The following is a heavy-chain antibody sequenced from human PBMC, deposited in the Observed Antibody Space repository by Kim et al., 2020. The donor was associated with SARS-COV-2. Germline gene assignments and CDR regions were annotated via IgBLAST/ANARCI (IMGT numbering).Heavy chain of an antibody. D-gene: IGHD3-10*01. J-gene: IGHJ5*02. V-gene: IGHV7-4-1*02. CDR2: INTNTGNP. Sequence: ASVKVSCKASGYTFTSYAMNWVRQAPGQGLEWMGWINTNTGNPTYAQGFTGRFVFSLDTSVSTAYLQISSLKAEDTAVYYCARDLKFYGSGSYPGGRWFDPWGQGTLVTVSS. CDR1: GYTFTSYA. CDR3: ARDLKFYGSGSYPGGRWFDP.